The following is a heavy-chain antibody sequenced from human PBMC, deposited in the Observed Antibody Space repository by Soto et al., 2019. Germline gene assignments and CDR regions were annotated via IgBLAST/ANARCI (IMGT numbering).Heavy chain of an antibody. Sequence: GGSLRLSCEASGFTFSNDWMNWVRQGPGKGLEWVSRIISGGSRVSYADSVKGRFTIARDNAKNTLYLEMHSLTAEDTAVYYCARERTSKGGMDVWGQGTTVTVSS. J-gene: IGHJ6*02. CDR3: ARERTSKGGMDV. CDR2: IISGGSRV. CDR1: GFTFSNDW. V-gene: IGHV3-74*01.